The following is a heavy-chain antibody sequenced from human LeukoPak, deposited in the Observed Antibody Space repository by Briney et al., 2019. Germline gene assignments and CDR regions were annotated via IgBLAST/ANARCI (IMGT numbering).Heavy chain of an antibody. Sequence: ASVKVSCKASGYTFTSYDINWVRQATGQGLEWMGWMNPNSGNTGYAQKFQGRVTITRNTSISTAYMELSSLRSEDTAVYYCASSKRWLQFGLEYWGQGTLVTVSS. CDR1: GYTFTSYD. J-gene: IGHJ4*02. V-gene: IGHV1-8*03. D-gene: IGHD5-24*01. CDR2: MNPNSGNT. CDR3: ASSKRWLQFGLEY.